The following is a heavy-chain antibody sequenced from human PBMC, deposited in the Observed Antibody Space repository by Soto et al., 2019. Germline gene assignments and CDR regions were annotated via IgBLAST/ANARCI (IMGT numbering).Heavy chain of an antibody. CDR1: GGTFSSYA. V-gene: IGHV1-69*13. CDR3: ASRYSSPAPYYYYYGMDV. CDR2: IIPIFGTA. D-gene: IGHD6-6*01. Sequence: ASVKVSCKASGGTFSSYAMSWVRQAPGQGLEWMGGIIPIFGTANYAQKFQGRVTITADESTSTAYMELSSLRSEDTAVYYCASRYSSPAPYYYYYGMDVWGQGTTVTVSS. J-gene: IGHJ6*02.